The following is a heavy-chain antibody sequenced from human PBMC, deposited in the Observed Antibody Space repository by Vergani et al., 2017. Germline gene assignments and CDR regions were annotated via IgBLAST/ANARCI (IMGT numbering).Heavy chain of an antibody. CDR1: GYTFTYRY. CDR3: TSFPTETSEYYDSTGYYHRFFEK. J-gene: IGHJ4*02. CDR2: INPKNGLT. V-gene: IGHV1-2*02. Sequence: QMQLVQSGAEVKKTGSSVKVSCKASGYTFTYRYLHWVRLAPGQGLEWMGWINPKNGLTKYAQRFQGRVSLTRDTSITTAFMELSSLRSDDTAMYYCTSFPTETSEYYDSTGYYHRFFEKWGQGTLVTVSS. D-gene: IGHD3-16*01.